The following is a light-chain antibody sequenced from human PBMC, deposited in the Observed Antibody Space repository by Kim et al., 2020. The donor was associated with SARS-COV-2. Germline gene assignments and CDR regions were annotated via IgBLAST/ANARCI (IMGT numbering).Light chain of an antibody. Sequence: DIQMTQSPSTLSASIGDRVTITCRASQSISSWLAWYQQEPGKAPKLLIYKASNLESGVPSRFSGSGSGTEFTLTISSLQPQDFATYYCQQYDSYPWTFGQGTKVDIK. J-gene: IGKJ1*01. V-gene: IGKV1-5*03. CDR3: QQYDSYPWT. CDR1: QSISSW. CDR2: KAS.